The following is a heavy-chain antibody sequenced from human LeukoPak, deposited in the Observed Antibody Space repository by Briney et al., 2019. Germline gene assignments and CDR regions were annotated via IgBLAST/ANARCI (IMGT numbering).Heavy chain of an antibody. J-gene: IGHJ4*02. CDR1: GFTFSSYA. D-gene: IGHD1-26*01. V-gene: IGHV3-64*01. CDR3: ARVYGGSYEDY. CDR2: ISSNGGST. Sequence: GGSVRLSCAASGFTFSSYAMHWVRQAPGKGLEYVSAISSNGGSTYYANSVKGRFTISRDNSKNTLYLQMGSLRAEDMAVYYCARVYGGSYEDYWGQGTLVTVSS.